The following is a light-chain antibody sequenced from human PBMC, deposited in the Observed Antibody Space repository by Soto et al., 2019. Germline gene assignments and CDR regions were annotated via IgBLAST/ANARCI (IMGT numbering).Light chain of an antibody. Sequence: EIVMTQSPATLSVSPGERATLSCRASQSIGSSLAGYQQKPGQAPRLLIYGASARATGIPARFSGSGSGTEFTLTISCPQFEDFAVYYCEQYKNWRLSLTFGGGTKVEI. V-gene: IGKV3-15*01. CDR2: GAS. CDR1: QSIGSS. CDR3: EQYKNWRLSLT. J-gene: IGKJ4*01.